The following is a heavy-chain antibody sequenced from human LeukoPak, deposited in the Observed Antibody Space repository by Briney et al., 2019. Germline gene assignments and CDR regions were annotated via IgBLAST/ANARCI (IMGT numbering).Heavy chain of an antibody. CDR2: INHSGST. Sequence: SETLSLTCAVYGGSFSGYYWSWIRQPPGKGLEWIGEINHSGSTNYNPSLKSRVTMSVDTSKNQFSLKLSSVTAADTAVYYCASIRIAAARKAFDIWGQGTMVTVSS. CDR1: GGSFSGYY. D-gene: IGHD6-13*01. CDR3: ASIRIAAARKAFDI. V-gene: IGHV4-34*01. J-gene: IGHJ3*02.